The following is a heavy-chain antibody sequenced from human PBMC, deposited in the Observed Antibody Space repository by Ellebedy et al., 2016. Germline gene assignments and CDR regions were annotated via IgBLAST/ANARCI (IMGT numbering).Heavy chain of an antibody. Sequence: LSLTCXASGFIVSNSNNYMSWVRQAPGKGLEWVSYISSSSSTIYYADSVKGRFTISRDNAKNSLYLQMNSLRDEDTAVYYCARDFPTTVTTRASLDYWGQGTLVTVSS. V-gene: IGHV3-48*02. CDR2: ISSSSSTI. D-gene: IGHD4-17*01. CDR1: GFIVSNSN. J-gene: IGHJ4*02. CDR3: ARDFPTTVTTRASLDY.